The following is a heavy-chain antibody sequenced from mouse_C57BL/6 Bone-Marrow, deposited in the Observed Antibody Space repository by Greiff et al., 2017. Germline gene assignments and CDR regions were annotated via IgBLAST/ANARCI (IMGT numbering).Heavy chain of an antibody. D-gene: IGHD2-4*01. J-gene: IGHJ4*01. Sequence: VQLQQSGAELVKPGASVKLSCTASGFNIKDYYMHWVKQRTEQGLEWIGRIDPEDGETTYAPKFQGKATITADTSSNTAYLQRSSLTSEDTAVYYCARHEGLRHDYAMDYWGQGTSVTVSS. CDR2: IDPEDGET. V-gene: IGHV14-2*01. CDR1: GFNIKDYY. CDR3: ARHEGLRHDYAMDY.